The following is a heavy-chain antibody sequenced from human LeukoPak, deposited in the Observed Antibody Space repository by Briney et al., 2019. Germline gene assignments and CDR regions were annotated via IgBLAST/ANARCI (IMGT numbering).Heavy chain of an antibody. CDR2: ISASGDST. CDR1: GFTFSSYA. D-gene: IGHD2-15*01. J-gene: IGHJ4*02. Sequence: PGGSLRLSCAASGFTFSSYAMSWARQAPGKGLEWVSTISASGDSTYYADSVKGRFTISRDISRNTLYVQMNSLRAEDTAVYYCATPRILYYFDYWGQGTLVTVSS. CDR3: ATPRILYYFDY. V-gene: IGHV3-23*01.